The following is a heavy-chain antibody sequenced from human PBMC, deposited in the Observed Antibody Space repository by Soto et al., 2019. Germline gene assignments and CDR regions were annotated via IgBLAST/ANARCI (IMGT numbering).Heavy chain of an antibody. CDR1: GFTFRNFG. CDR3: AKAVPPFVVVTASDY. D-gene: IGHD2-21*02. Sequence: GGSLRLSCASSGFTFRNFGMHWVRQAPGKGLEWVAVISYDGTNKYYADSVKGRFTISRDNSKNTLYLQINSLRAEDTAVYYCAKAVPPFVVVTASDYWGQGTLVTVSS. V-gene: IGHV3-30*18. CDR2: ISYDGTNK. J-gene: IGHJ4*02.